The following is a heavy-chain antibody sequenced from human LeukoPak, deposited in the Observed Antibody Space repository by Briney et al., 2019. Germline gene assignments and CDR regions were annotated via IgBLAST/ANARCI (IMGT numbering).Heavy chain of an antibody. CDR3: AHFKGGSFDF. CDR2: IYYSGST. CDR1: GGSISSSNYY. Sequence: SQTLSLTCTVSGGSISSSNYYWGWLRQPPGKGLEWIGSIYYSGSTYYSPSLKSRVTISVDTSKNPFSLKLTSVTAADTAVYYCAHFKGGSFDFWGQGTMVTVSS. J-gene: IGHJ3*01. V-gene: IGHV4-39*01. D-gene: IGHD1-26*01.